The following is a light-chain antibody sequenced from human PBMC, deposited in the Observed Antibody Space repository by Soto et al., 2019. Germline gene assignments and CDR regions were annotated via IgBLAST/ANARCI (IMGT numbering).Light chain of an antibody. CDR3: QHSGRLVLT. J-gene: IGKJ4*01. V-gene: IGKV3-20*01. Sequence: EIVLTQSPGTLSLSPGERATLSCRASQSVSSSYLAWYQQKPGQAPRLLIYGESSRATGIPNRFSGSGSGTDFTLTISSLEHEDFAVYYCQHSGRLVLTFGGGIEMEFK. CDR1: QSVSSSY. CDR2: GES.